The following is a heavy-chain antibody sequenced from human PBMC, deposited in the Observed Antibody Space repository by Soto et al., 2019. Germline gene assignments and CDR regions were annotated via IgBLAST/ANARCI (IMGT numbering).Heavy chain of an antibody. CDR2: TYYRSKYYN. Sequence: SQTLSLTCAISGDSVSSNSTAWNWIRQSPSRGLEWLGRTYYRSKYYNDYAVSVKSRITINPDTSKNQFSLQLNSVTPEDTAVYYCARGPIGVTGTGVFDSWGKGTLVTVSS. CDR1: GDSVSSNSTA. J-gene: IGHJ4*02. D-gene: IGHD6-19*01. CDR3: ARGPIGVTGTGVFDS. V-gene: IGHV6-1*01.